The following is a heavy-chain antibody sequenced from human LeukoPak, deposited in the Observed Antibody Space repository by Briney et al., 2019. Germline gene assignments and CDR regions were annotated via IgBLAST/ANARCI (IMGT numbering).Heavy chain of an antibody. CDR1: GGSISSYY. CDR2: IYYSGST. V-gene: IGHV4-59*08. D-gene: IGHD3-22*01. CDR3: ARNPNPVVVISWFDP. J-gene: IGHJ5*02. Sequence: PSETLSLTCTVSGGSISSYYWSWIRQPPGKGLEWIGYIYYSGSTNYNPSLKSRVTISVDTSKNQFSLKLSSVTAADTAVYYCARNPNPVVVISWFDPWGQGTLVTVSS.